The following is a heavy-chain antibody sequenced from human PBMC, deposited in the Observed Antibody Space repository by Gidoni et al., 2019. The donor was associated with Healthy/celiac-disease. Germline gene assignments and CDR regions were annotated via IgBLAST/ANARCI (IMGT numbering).Heavy chain of an antibody. V-gene: IGHV4-34*01. Sequence: KGLEWIGEINHSGSTNYNPSLKSRVTISVDTSKNQFSLKLSSVTAADTAVYYCARGRPVDYYDSQPPQAEYFQHWGQGTLVTVSS. CDR2: INHSGST. D-gene: IGHD3-22*01. CDR3: ARGRPVDYYDSQPPQAEYFQH. J-gene: IGHJ1*01.